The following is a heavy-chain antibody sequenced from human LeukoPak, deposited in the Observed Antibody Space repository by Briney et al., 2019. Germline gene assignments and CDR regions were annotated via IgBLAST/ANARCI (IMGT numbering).Heavy chain of an antibody. J-gene: IGHJ4*02. V-gene: IGHV1-69*13. CDR3: ARTVSGYSYAFDY. D-gene: IGHD5-18*01. CDR1: GYTFTSYG. CDR2: IIPIFGTA. Sequence: GASVKVSCKASGYTFTSYGISWVRQAPGQGLEWMGGIIPIFGTANYAQKFQGRVTITADESTSTAYMVLSSLRSEDTAVYYCARTVSGYSYAFDYWGQGTLVTVSS.